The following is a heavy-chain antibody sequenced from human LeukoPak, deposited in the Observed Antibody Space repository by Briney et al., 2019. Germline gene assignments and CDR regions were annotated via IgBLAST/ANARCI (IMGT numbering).Heavy chain of an antibody. CDR1: GFTFSNYA. CDR3: AKVPYSDYGSGRPPFMDV. J-gene: IGHJ6*02. CDR2: ISNTGSDT. D-gene: IGHD3-10*01. V-gene: IGHV3-23*01. Sequence: GGSLRLSCAASGFTFSNYAMSWVRQAPGKGLEGVSTISNTGSDTYYADSAKGRFTIYRDNSENTLYLQMNNLRAEDTAIHYCAKVPYSDYGSGRPPFMDVWGQGTTVAVSS.